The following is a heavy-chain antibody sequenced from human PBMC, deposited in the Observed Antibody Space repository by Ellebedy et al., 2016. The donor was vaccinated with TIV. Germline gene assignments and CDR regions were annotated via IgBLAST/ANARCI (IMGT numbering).Heavy chain of an antibody. CDR3: ATERSGYDFDY. CDR2: LWYDGSRE. D-gene: IGHD5-12*01. Sequence: GESLKISCAASGFTFSNYGMHWVRQAPGKGLEWVAVLWYDGSREYYADPVKGRFTVSRDNSKNTLYLQMNSLRTADTAVYYCATERSGYDFDYWGQGTLVTVSA. J-gene: IGHJ4*02. CDR1: GFTFSNYG. V-gene: IGHV3-33*01.